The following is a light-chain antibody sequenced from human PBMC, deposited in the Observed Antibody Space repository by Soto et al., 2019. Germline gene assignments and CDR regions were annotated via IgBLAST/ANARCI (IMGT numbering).Light chain of an antibody. V-gene: IGLV2-23*01. J-gene: IGLJ1*01. CDR2: EGS. CDR1: SSDVGSYNL. Sequence: QSVLTQPASVSGSPGQSITISCTGTSSDVGSYNLVSWYQQHPGKAPKLMIYEGSKRPSGVSNRFSGSKSGNTASLTISGLQAVDEADYHCSSYAGSLTYVFGTGTNVTVL. CDR3: SSYAGSLTYV.